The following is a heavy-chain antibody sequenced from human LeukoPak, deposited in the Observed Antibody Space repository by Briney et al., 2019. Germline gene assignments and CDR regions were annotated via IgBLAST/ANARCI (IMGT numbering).Heavy chain of an antibody. J-gene: IGHJ4*02. CDR1: GYTFTGYY. Sequence: GASVTVSCKASGYTFTGYYMHWVRQAPGQGLEWMGWINPNSGGTNYAQKFQGRVTMTRDTSISTAYMELSRLRSDDTAVYYCARSYSSSWEYYFDYWGQGTLVTVSS. CDR3: ARSYSSSWEYYFDY. D-gene: IGHD6-13*01. V-gene: IGHV1-2*02. CDR2: INPNSGGT.